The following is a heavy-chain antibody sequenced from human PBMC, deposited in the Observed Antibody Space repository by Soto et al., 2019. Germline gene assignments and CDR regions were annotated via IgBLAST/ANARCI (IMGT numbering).Heavy chain of an antibody. D-gene: IGHD6-19*01. CDR3: ARDENSSGSPLLVDY. V-gene: IGHV3-33*01. CDR2: IWYDGSNK. Sequence: GGSLRLSCAASGFTFSSYGMHWVRQAPGKGLEWVAVIWYDGSNKYYADSVKGRFTISRDNSKNTLYLQMNSLRAEDTAVYYCARDENSSGSPLLVDYWGQGTLVTVSS. CDR1: GFTFSSYG. J-gene: IGHJ4*02.